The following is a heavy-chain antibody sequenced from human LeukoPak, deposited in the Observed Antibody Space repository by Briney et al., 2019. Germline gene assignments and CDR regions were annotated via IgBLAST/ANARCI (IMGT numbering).Heavy chain of an antibody. CDR3: ARDGGSGWYDY. D-gene: IGHD6-19*01. Sequence: PGRSLRLSCAASGFTFSSYGMHWVRQAPGKGLEWVAVIWYDGSNKYYADSVKGRFTISRDNSKNTLYLQMNSLRAEDTAVYYCARDGGSGWYDYWGQGTLVTVSS. J-gene: IGHJ4*02. CDR1: GFTFSSYG. V-gene: IGHV3-33*01. CDR2: IWYDGSNK.